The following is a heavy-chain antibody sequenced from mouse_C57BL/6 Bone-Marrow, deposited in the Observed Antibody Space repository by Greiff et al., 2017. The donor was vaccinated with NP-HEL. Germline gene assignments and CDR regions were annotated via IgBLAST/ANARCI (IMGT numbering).Heavy chain of an antibody. CDR1: GYPFTSYG. CDR3: ARGYYGSSLYWYFDV. J-gene: IGHJ1*03. V-gene: IGHV1-81*01. D-gene: IGHD1-1*01. Sequence: QVQLQQSGAELARPGASVKLSCKASGYPFTSYGISWVKQRPGQGLEWIGEIYPGSGNTYYNEKFKGKATLTADNSSSTAYMELRSLTSEDSAVYFCARGYYGSSLYWYFDVWGTGTTVTVSS. CDR2: IYPGSGNT.